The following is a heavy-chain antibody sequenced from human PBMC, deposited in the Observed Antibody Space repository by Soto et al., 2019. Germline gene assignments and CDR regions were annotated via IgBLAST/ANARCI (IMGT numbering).Heavy chain of an antibody. CDR2: ISAYNGNT. V-gene: IGHV1-18*01. Sequence: ASVKVSCKASGYTFTSYGISWVRQAPGQGLEWMGWISAYNGNTNYAQKLQGRVTMTTDTSTSTAYMELRSLRSDDTAVYYCARDSPYDSSGYYSNYYYGMDAWGQGTTVTVSS. D-gene: IGHD3-22*01. CDR1: GYTFTSYG. J-gene: IGHJ6*02. CDR3: ARDSPYDSSGYYSNYYYGMDA.